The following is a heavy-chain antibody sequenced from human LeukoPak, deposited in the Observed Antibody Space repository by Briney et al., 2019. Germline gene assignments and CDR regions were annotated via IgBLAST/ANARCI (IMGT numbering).Heavy chain of an antibody. J-gene: IGHJ4*02. CDR3: ATQATGD. CDR1: GETLHKLS. Sequence: ASVKVSCKVFGETLHKLSMHWVRQAPGKGLEWMGGFDPEDGETIYAQKFQGRVTMTEDTSTDTAYMELSSLRSEDTAVYYCATQATGDWGQGTLVTVSS. V-gene: IGHV1-24*01. D-gene: IGHD7-27*01. CDR2: FDPEDGET.